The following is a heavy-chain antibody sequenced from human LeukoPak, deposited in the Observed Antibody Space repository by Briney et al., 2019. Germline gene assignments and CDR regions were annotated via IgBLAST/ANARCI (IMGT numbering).Heavy chain of an antibody. D-gene: IGHD3-9*01. CDR2: IYHSGST. J-gene: IGHJ4*02. V-gene: IGHV4-4*02. CDR1: GGSISSSNW. CDR3: ARARTGDILTGYYTAYFDY. Sequence: SETLSLTCAVSGGSISSSNWWSWVRQPPGKGLEWIGEIYHSGSTNYNPSLKSRVTTSVDKSKNQFSLKLSSVTAADTAVYYCARARTGDILTGYYTAYFDYWGQGTLVTVSS.